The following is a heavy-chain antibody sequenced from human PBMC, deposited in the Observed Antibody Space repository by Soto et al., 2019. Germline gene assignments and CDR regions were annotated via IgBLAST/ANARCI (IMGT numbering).Heavy chain of an antibody. CDR2: VDYSGNP. V-gene: IGHV4-59*08. Sequence: SETLSLTCTISGASISTSYWSWIRQSPEKGLEWIGYVDYSGNPNYNPSLESRVTIAVDTSKDRLSLKLKSPTAADTAVYYCASDWIVVSPTCDRDHYGVDVWGQGATVTVSS. J-gene: IGHJ6*02. CDR3: ASDWIVVSPTCDRDHYGVDV. D-gene: IGHD2-15*01. CDR1: GASISTSY.